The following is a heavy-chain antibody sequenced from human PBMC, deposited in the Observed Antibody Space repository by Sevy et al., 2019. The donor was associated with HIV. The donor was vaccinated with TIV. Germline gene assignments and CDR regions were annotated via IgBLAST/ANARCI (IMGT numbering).Heavy chain of an antibody. CDR3: AIDASRSLVS. CDR2: LNQDGGEK. CDR1: GFTFSAYW. V-gene: IGHV3-7*01. J-gene: IGHJ3*01. D-gene: IGHD6-6*01. Sequence: GGSLRLSCAASGFTFSAYWMAWVRQAPGKGLEWVANLNQDGGEKYPVESVRGRFTISRDNAKNSLYLQMNSVRVEDTGIYYCAIDASRSLVSWGRGTMVTVSS.